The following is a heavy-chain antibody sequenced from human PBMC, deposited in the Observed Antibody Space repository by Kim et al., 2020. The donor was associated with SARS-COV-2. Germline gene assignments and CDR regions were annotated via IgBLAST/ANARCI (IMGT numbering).Heavy chain of an antibody. Sequence: VKGRFTISSDNAKNTLYLQMNSLRAEDTAVYYCAGGYCSGGSCYGAFDIWGQGTMVTVSS. V-gene: IGHV3-74*01. J-gene: IGHJ3*02. D-gene: IGHD2-15*01. CDR3: AGGYCSGGSCYGAFDI.